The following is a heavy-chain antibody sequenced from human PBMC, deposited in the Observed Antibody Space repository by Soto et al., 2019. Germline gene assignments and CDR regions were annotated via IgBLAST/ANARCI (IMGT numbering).Heavy chain of an antibody. V-gene: IGHV3-30*18. J-gene: IGHJ5*02. CDR1: GFTFSSYA. CDR3: AKPAGYDYVWGSSGLDP. Sequence: WGSLRLSCAASGFTFSSYAMHWVRQAPGKGLEWVAVISYDGSDKYYADSVKGRFTISRDDSKNTLYLQMNSLRAEDTAVYYCAKPAGYDYVWGSSGLDPWGQGALVTVSS. D-gene: IGHD3-16*01. CDR2: ISYDGSDK.